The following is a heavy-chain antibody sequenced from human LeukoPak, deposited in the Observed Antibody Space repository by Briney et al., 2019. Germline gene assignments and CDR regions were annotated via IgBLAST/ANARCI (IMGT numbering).Heavy chain of an antibody. V-gene: IGHV3-21*01. CDR2: ISSSSRYI. J-gene: IGHJ6*02. Sequence: GGSLRLSCAASGFTFSSYSMNWVRQAPGKGLEWVSSISSSSRYIYYGDSVKGRFTISRDNAKNSLYLQMNSLRAEDTAVYYCARDRHCVNGVCHSPPGMDVWGQGTTVTVSS. CDR1: GFTFSSYS. D-gene: IGHD2-8*01. CDR3: ARDRHCVNGVCHSPPGMDV.